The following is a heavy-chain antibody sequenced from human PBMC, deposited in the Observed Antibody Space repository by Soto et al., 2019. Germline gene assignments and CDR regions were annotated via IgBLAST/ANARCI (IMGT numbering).Heavy chain of an antibody. D-gene: IGHD5-12*01. CDR2: INHSGST. CDR3: AKGGYSGYLDY. CDR1: GGSFSGYY. Sequence: PSETLSLTCAVYGGSFSGYYWSWIRQPPGKGLEWIGEINHSGSTNYNPSLKSRVTISADTSKNQFSLRLSSVTAADTAVYYCAKGGYSGYLDYWGQGTLVTVSS. V-gene: IGHV4-34*01. J-gene: IGHJ4*02.